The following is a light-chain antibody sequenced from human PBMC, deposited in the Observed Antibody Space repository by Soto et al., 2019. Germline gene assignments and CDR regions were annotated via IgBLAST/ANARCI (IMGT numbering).Light chain of an antibody. J-gene: IGLJ2*01. Sequence: QSALTQPPSASGSPGQSVTISCTGTSSDVGGYNYVSWYQQHPGKAPKLMIYEVSKRPSGVSDRFSGSKSGNTASLTVSGLQAEDEADYYCSSYAGSSPVVFGAGTKLTVL. CDR2: EVS. V-gene: IGLV2-8*01. CDR3: SSYAGSSPVV. CDR1: SSDVGGYNY.